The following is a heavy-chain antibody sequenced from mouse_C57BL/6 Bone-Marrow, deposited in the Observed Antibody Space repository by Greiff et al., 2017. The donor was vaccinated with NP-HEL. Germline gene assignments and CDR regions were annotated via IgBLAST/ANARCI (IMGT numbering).Heavy chain of an antibody. J-gene: IGHJ3*01. V-gene: IGHV1-50*01. Sequence: QVQLQQPGAELVKPGASVKLSCKASGYTFTSYWMQWVKQRPGQGLEWIGEIDPSDSYTNYNQKFKGKATLTVDTSSSTAYMQLSSLTSEDSAVYYCAGGDDYDWFAYWGQGTLVTVSA. CDR1: GYTFTSYW. CDR3: AGGDDYDWFAY. D-gene: IGHD2-4*01. CDR2: IDPSDSYT.